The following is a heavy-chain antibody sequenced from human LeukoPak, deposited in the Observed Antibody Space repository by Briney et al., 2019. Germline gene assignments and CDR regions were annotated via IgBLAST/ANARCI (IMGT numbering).Heavy chain of an antibody. D-gene: IGHD2-2*01. J-gene: IGHJ4*02. CDR1: GGSLDSYY. CDR3: ARVYQSAEYYFDY. Sequence: PSETLPLTCTVSGGSLDSYYWSWIRQPPGKGLEWIGYIYYTGSTEYHPSLKSRVTISLDTSKNQFSRKLTSVTAADTAVYYCARVYQSAEYYFDYWGQGNLVSVSS. V-gene: IGHV4-59*01. CDR2: IYYTGST.